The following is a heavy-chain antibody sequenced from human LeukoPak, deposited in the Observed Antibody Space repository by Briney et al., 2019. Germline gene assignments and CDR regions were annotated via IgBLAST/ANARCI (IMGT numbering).Heavy chain of an antibody. Sequence: ASVKVSCKASGYTFTSYYMHWVRQAPGQGLEWMGIINPSGGSTSYAQKFQGRVTVTRDMSTSTVYMELSSLRSEDTAVYYCARDSPLNYFDYWGQGTLVTVSS. CDR1: GYTFTSYY. J-gene: IGHJ4*02. CDR3: ARDSPLNYFDY. CDR2: INPSGGST. V-gene: IGHV1-46*01.